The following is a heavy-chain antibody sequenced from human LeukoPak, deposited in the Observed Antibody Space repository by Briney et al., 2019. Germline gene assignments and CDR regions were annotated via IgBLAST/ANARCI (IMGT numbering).Heavy chain of an antibody. J-gene: IGHJ6*02. Sequence: GGSLRLSCAASGFTVSSNYMTWVRQAPGKGLEWVSVIYSGGSTYYADSVKGRFTISRDNSKNTVYLQINSLRAEDTAVYYCARDRIAAAGAGYYYYGMDVWGQGTTVTVSS. CDR2: IYSGGST. CDR1: GFTVSSNY. V-gene: IGHV3-53*01. D-gene: IGHD6-13*01. CDR3: ARDRIAAAGAGYYYYGMDV.